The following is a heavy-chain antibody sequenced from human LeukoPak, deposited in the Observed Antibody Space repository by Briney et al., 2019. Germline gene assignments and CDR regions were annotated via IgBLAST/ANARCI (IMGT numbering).Heavy chain of an antibody. CDR3: ARERHANFDY. CDR2: ISSSSSYI. V-gene: IGHV3-21*01. Sequence: GGSLRLSCAASGFTFSSYSMNWVRQAPGKGLEWVSSISSSSSYIYYADSVKGRFTISRDNTKNSLYLQMNSLRAEDTAVYYCARERHANFDYWGQGTLVTVSS. J-gene: IGHJ4*02. CDR1: GFTFSSYS.